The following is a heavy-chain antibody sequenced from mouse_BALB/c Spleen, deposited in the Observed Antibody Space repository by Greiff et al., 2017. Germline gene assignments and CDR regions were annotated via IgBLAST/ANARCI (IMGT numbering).Heavy chain of an antibody. V-gene: IGHV3-2*02. CDR3: ARYDYDEGFDY. D-gene: IGHD2-4*01. Sequence: EVKLVESGPGLVKPSQSLSLTCTVTGYSITSDYAWNWIRQFPGNKLEWMGYISYSGSTSYNPSLKSRISITRDTSKNQFFLQLNSVTTEDTATYYCARYDYDEGFDYWGQGTTLTVSS. CDR2: ISYSGST. J-gene: IGHJ2*01. CDR1: GYSITSDYA.